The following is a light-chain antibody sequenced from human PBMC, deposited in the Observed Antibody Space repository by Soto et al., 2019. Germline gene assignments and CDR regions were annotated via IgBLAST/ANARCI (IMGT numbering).Light chain of an antibody. V-gene: IGLV2-14*03. Sequence: QSALTQPASVSDSPGQSITISCTGTSSDIGGSDHVSWYRQYPGEAPKLIIYDVANRPSGVSHRFSGSKSGNTASLIISGLQREDEADYYCNSYAGSNVYVFGTGTKLTVL. CDR1: SSDIGGSDH. J-gene: IGLJ1*01. CDR2: DVA. CDR3: NSYAGSNVYV.